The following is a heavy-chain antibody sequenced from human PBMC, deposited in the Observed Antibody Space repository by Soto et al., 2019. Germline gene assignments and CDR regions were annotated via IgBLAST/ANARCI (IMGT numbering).Heavy chain of an antibody. V-gene: IGHV4-31*03. Sequence: SETLSLTCTVSGGSISSGGYYWSWIRQHPGKGLEWIGYIYYRGSTYYNPSLKSRVTTSVDMSKNQFSLKLSSVTAADTAVYFCARDAQMTTLTTGAFDIWGQGTMVTVSS. D-gene: IGHD4-17*01. CDR3: ARDAQMTTLTTGAFDI. CDR1: GGSISSGGYY. J-gene: IGHJ3*02. CDR2: IYYRGST.